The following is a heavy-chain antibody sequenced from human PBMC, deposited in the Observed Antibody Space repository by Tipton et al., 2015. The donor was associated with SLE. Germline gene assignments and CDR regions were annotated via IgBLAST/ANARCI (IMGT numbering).Heavy chain of an antibody. J-gene: IGHJ5*02. CDR1: GGSFSGYY. CDR2: INHSGST. D-gene: IGHD3-10*01. V-gene: IGHV4-34*01. CDR3: ARGAMVRGSIITWFDP. Sequence: TLSLTCAVYGGSFSGYYWSWIRQPPGKGLEWIGEINHSGSTNYNPSLKSRVTISVDTSKNQFSLNLTSVTAADTAVYYCARGAMVRGSIITWFDPWGQGTLVTVSS.